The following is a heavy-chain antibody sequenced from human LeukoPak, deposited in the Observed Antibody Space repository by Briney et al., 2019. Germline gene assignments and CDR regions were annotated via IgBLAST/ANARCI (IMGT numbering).Heavy chain of an antibody. CDR3: ARDPVGYCSGGSCYSGYFDY. V-gene: IGHV3-64*01. Sequence: GGSLRLSCAASGFTFSSYAMHWVRQAPGKGLEYVSAISSNGGSTYYANSVKGRFTISRDNYKNTLYLQMGSLRAEDMAVYYCARDPVGYCSGGSCYSGYFDYWGQGTLVTVSS. CDR1: GFTFSSYA. D-gene: IGHD2-15*01. CDR2: ISSNGGST. J-gene: IGHJ4*02.